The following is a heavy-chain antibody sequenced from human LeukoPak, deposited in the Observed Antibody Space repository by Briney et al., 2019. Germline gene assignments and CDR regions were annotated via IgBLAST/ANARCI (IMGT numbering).Heavy chain of an antibody. CDR1: GFTFSSYA. J-gene: IGHJ4*02. D-gene: IGHD2-21*02. CDR3: ATGDCGGDCYSSYFDY. Sequence: HPGGSLRLSCAATGFTFSSYAMHWVRQAPGKGLAWVAVISYDGRNKYYADSVKGRFTISRDNSKSMLYLQMDSLRDEDTAVYYCATGDCGGDCYSSYFDYWGQGTLVTVSS. CDR2: ISYDGRNK. V-gene: IGHV3-30*04.